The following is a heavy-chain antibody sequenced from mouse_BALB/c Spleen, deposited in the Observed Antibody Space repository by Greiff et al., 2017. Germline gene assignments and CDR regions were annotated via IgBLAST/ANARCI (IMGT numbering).Heavy chain of an antibody. Sequence: EVKLVESGGGLVKPGGSLKLSCAASGFAFSSYDMSWVRQTPEKRLEWVAYISSGGGSTYYPDTVKGRFTISRDNAKNTLYLQMSSLKSEDTAMYYCARQTQLLRFDYWGQGTTLTVSS. V-gene: IGHV5-12-1*01. CDR1: GFAFSSYD. CDR3: ARQTQLLRFDY. D-gene: IGHD1-1*01. J-gene: IGHJ2*01. CDR2: ISSGGGST.